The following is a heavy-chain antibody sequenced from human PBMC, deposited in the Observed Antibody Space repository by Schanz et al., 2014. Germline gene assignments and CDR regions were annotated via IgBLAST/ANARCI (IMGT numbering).Heavy chain of an antibody. J-gene: IGHJ4*02. CDR2: ITGASDHI. CDR3: ARIGGSVYDY. CDR1: GFIFGSSV. Sequence: VQLVDSGGGLVKPGGSLRLSCTASGFIFGSSVMAWVRQAPGKGLEWVSGITGASDHIDYAESVKGRFTISRDNSKNTLYLQMDSLRAEDTAVYYCARIGGSVYDYWAQGTLXTVSS. V-gene: IGHV3-23*04. D-gene: IGHD6-25*01.